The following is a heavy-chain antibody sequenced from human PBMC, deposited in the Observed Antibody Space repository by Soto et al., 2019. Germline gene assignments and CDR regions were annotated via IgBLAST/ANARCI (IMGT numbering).Heavy chain of an antibody. V-gene: IGHV4-30-4*03. D-gene: IGHD3-9*01. J-gene: IGHJ4*02. CDR1: GGSISSGDYY. Sequence: PSETLSLTCTVSGGSISSGDYYWSWIRQPPGKGLEWIGYIYYSGSTYYNPSLKSRVTISIDRSKNQLSLRLSSVAAADTAVYYCLKRTDGKPFFDSWGQGTLVTVSS. CDR2: IYYSGST. CDR3: LKRTDGKPFFDS.